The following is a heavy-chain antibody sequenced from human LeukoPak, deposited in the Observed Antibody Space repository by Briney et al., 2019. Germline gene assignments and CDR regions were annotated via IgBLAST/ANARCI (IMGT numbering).Heavy chain of an antibody. V-gene: IGHV4-61*01. CDR1: GDSVSSGTYY. J-gene: IGHJ3*01. CDR2: ISYSGST. CDR3: ARGLYV. Sequence: PSETLSLTCTVSGDSVSSGTYYWSWVRQPPGKGLEWIGFISYSGSTNYNPSLKSRITISVDMSKNQFSLKVRSVTAADTAVYYCARGLYVWGQGTMVTVSS. D-gene: IGHD6-19*01.